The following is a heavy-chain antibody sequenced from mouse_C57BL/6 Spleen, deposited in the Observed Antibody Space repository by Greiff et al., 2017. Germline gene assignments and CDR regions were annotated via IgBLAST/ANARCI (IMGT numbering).Heavy chain of an antibody. Sequence: QVQLQQSGAELVKPGASVKLSCKASGYTFTESTIHWVKQRSGQGLEWIGWFYPGSGSIKYNEKFKDKATLTADKSSSTVYMELSRLTSEDSAVYFCARHEGGYSNYGGYFDVWGTGTTVTVSS. V-gene: IGHV1-62-2*01. J-gene: IGHJ1*03. D-gene: IGHD2-5*01. CDR2: FYPGSGSI. CDR1: GYTFTEST. CDR3: ARHEGGYSNYGGYFDV.